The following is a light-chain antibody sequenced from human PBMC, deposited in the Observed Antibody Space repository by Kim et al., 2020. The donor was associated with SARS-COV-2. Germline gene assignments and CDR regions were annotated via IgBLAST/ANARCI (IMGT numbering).Light chain of an antibody. CDR3: QSYDSSLSGVV. CDR2: GDD. Sequence: RVTTSSSGGSSNSGAGNAVHWYEQFPGTAPRVLIYGDDHRPSGVPDRFSGSKSGTSAFLAITGLQAEDEADYYCQSYDSSLSGVVFGGGTKLTVL. V-gene: IGLV1-40*01. CDR1: SSNSGAGNA. J-gene: IGLJ2*01.